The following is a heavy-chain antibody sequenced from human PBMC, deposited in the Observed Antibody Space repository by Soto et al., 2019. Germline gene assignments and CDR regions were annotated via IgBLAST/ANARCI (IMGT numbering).Heavy chain of an antibody. V-gene: IGHV3-23*01. CDR2: ISGSGGNA. J-gene: IGHJ5*02. D-gene: IGHD2-2*01. Sequence: GGSLRLSCAASGLTFSTYAMSWVRQAPGKGLEWVSAISGSGGNAYYADSVRGRFTISRDNSKNTLYLQMNSLRAEDTAVYYCVFAGYQLLWGNWFDPWGQGTLVTVSS. CDR3: VFAGYQLLWGNWFDP. CDR1: GLTFSTYA.